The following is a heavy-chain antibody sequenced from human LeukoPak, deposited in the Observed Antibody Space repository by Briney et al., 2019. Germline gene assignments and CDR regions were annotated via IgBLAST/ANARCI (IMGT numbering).Heavy chain of an antibody. CDR3: ASRVLRFLEWSLFIGYYMDV. Sequence: ASVKVSCKASGGTFSSYAISWVRQAPGQGLEWMGGIIPIFGTANYAQKFQGRVTITADESTSTAYMELSSLRSEDTAVYYCASRVLRFLEWSLFIGYYMDVWGKGTTVTVSS. J-gene: IGHJ6*03. V-gene: IGHV1-69*13. CDR1: GGTFSSYA. D-gene: IGHD3-3*01. CDR2: IIPIFGTA.